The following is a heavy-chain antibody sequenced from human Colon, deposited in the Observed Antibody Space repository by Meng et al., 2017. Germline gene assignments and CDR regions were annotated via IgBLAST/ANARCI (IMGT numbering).Heavy chain of an antibody. CDR1: GFAFSSHA. CDR2: ISGSGAST. J-gene: IGHJ4*02. Sequence: EVQLLESGGGLVQPGGSLRLSCEASGFAFSSHAMTWVRQVPGKGLEWVSSISGSGASTYYADSVKGRFTISRENSKNTLYVQMNSLRVEDTAVYYCAKDLGFDDYWGQGTLVTVSS. CDR3: AKDLGFDDY. D-gene: IGHD3-16*01. V-gene: IGHV3-23*01.